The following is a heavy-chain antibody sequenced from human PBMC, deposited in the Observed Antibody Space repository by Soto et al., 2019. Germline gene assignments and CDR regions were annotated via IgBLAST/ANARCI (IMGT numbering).Heavy chain of an antibody. J-gene: IGHJ6*02. CDR3: ARDPSIVGADGEEYYYYYGMDV. D-gene: IGHD1-26*01. CDR2: IIPILGIA. V-gene: IGHV1-69*04. Sequence: SVKVSCKASGGTFSSYTISWVRQAPGQGLEWMGRIIPILGIANYAQKFQGRVTITADKSTSTAYMELSSLRSEDTAVYYCARDPSIVGADGEEYYYYYGMDVWGQGTTVTVSS. CDR1: GGTFSSYT.